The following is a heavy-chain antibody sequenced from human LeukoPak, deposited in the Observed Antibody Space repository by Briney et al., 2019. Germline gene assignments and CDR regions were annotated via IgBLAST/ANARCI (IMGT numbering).Heavy chain of an antibody. CDR1: GFTVSSNY. CDR2: IYSGGSI. D-gene: IGHD4-17*01. J-gene: IGHJ4*02. Sequence: GGSLRLSCAASGFTVSSNYMSWVRQAPGKGLEWVSVIYSGGSIYYADSVKGRFTISRDNSKNTLYLQMNSLRAEDTAVYYCARGGLRVNMPYYFTYWGQGTLVTAPS. V-gene: IGHV3-53*01. CDR3: ARGGLRVNMPYYFTY.